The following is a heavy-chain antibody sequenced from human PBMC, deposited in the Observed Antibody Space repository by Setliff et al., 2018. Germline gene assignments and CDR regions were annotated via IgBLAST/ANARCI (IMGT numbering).Heavy chain of an antibody. Sequence: SETLSLTCTVSGGSISSGSYYWSWIRQPAGKGLEWIGRIYTSGSTNYNPSLKSRVTISVDTSKNQFSLKLSSVTAADTAVYYCARTEGRGYSYGFFDYWGQGTLVTVSS. J-gene: IGHJ4*02. CDR3: ARTEGRGYSYGFFDY. CDR1: GGSISSGSYY. CDR2: IYTSGST. D-gene: IGHD5-18*01. V-gene: IGHV4-61*02.